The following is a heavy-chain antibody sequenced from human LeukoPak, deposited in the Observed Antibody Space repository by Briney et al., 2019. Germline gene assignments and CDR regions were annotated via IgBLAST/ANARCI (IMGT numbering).Heavy chain of an antibody. Sequence: GRSLRLSCAASGFTFSSYAMSWVRQAPGKGLEWVSYIRSSGSTIYYADSVKGRFTISRDNAKNSLYLQMNSLRAEDTAVYYCARDSGGFVDYWGQGTLVTGSS. J-gene: IGHJ4*02. CDR3: ARDSGGFVDY. CDR1: GFTFSSYA. D-gene: IGHD3-10*01. CDR2: IRSSGSTI. V-gene: IGHV3-11*01.